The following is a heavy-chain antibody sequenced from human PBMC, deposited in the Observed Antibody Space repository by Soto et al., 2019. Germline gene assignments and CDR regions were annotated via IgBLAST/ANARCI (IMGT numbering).Heavy chain of an antibody. D-gene: IGHD3-22*01. CDR3: ARDRYFYDSRGYYRTLDS. CDR2: MFHPGTT. Sequence: SETLSLTCFISGGSFSNDYWTWIRQSPGKGLEWIGYMFHPGTTDYNPSVKSRVTISIDKSSNLFPLNLTSVTAADTAVYYRARDRYFYDSRGYYRTLDSWGQGTLVTV. V-gene: IGHV4-59*01. J-gene: IGHJ5*01. CDR1: GGSFSNDY.